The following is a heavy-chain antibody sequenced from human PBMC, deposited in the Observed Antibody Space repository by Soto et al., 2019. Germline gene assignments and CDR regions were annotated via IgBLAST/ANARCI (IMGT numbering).Heavy chain of an antibody. CDR3: VSLIVNSWLYS. CDR1: GDSVSTNSAT. D-gene: IGHD1-26*01. CDR2: TYYRSKWDN. Sequence: QVQLQQSGPGLVKPSQTLSLTCAISGDSVSTNSATWDWIRKSPSRGLEWLGRTYYRSKWDNDYAVYVKGRITINPDTANNQYSMQLNSVTPDDTSVYYCVSLIVNSWLYSWGQGTLVTVSS. J-gene: IGHJ5*01. V-gene: IGHV6-1*01.